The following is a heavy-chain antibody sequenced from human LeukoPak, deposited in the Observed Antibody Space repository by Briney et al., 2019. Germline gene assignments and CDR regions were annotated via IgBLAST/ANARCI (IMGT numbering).Heavy chain of an antibody. CDR1: GFTFSSYA. D-gene: IGHD3-10*01. V-gene: IGHV3-30-3*01. CDR2: ISYDGSNK. J-gene: IGHJ4*02. Sequence: GGSLRLSCAASGFTFSSYAMHWVRQAPGKGLEWVAVISYDGSNKYYADSVKGRFTISRDNSKNTLYLQMNSLRAEDTAVYYCARGRFGRVPIYYFDYWGQGTLVTVSS. CDR3: ARGRFGRVPIYYFDY.